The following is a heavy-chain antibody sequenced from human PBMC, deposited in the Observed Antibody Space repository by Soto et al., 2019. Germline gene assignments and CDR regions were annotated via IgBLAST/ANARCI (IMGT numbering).Heavy chain of an antibody. J-gene: IGHJ6*02. CDR2: IWYDGSNK. Sequence: QVQLVESGGGVVQPGRSLRLSCAASGFTFSSYGMHWVRQAPGKGLEWVAVIWYDGSNKWYADSVKGRFTISRDKSKNRLYLQMNILRAEDTAVYSCARDRGYSGYDSPRFYYGMDVWGQGTTVTVSS. D-gene: IGHD5-12*01. CDR3: ARDRGYSGYDSPRFYYGMDV. V-gene: IGHV3-33*01. CDR1: GFTFSSYG.